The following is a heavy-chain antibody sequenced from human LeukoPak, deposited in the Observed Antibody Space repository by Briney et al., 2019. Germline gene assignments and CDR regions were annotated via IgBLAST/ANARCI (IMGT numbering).Heavy chain of an antibody. CDR1: GGTFSSYA. CDR2: IIPIFGTA. CDR3: ARGVRGWYFFDY. Sequence: GASVKVSCKASGGTFSSYAISWVRQAPGQRLEWMGGIIPIFGTANYAQKLQGRVTITTDESTSTAYMELSSLRSEDTAVYYCARGVRGWYFFDYWGQGPLVTVSS. V-gene: IGHV1-69*05. J-gene: IGHJ4*02. D-gene: IGHD6-19*01.